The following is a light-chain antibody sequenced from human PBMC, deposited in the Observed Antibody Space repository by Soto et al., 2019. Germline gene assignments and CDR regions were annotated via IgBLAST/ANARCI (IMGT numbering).Light chain of an antibody. Sequence: EIVLSQSPGTLSSSPGERITLSCRASHSFSSSLLAWYQQRPGQAPRLLIYGTSTRDTGIPDRFSGSGSSTDFTLTISRLEPEDFAVYYCQHVRASTPGSFGGGTRVQIK. CDR2: GTS. J-gene: IGKJ4*01. V-gene: IGKV3-20*01. CDR1: HSFSSSL. CDR3: QHVRASTPGS.